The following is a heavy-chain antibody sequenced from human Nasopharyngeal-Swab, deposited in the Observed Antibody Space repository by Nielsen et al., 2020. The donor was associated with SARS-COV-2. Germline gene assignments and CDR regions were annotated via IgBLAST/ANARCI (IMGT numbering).Heavy chain of an antibody. Sequence: GESLKISCAASGFIFSSYAMTWVRQAPGKGLEWVSSISVNGASTYYAGSVKGRFTISRDNSRNTLYLQLNSLRAEDTAIYYCAKRVAGKYYYMDVWGKGTTVTVSS. D-gene: IGHD3-10*01. CDR2: ISVNGAST. V-gene: IGHV3-23*01. CDR1: GFIFSSYA. J-gene: IGHJ6*03. CDR3: AKRVAGKYYYMDV.